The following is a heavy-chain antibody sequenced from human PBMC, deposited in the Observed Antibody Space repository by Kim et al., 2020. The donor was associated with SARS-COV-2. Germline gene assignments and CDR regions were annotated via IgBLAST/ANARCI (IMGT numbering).Heavy chain of an antibody. J-gene: IGHJ6*02. V-gene: IGHV3-30*18. CDR1: GFTFNNYG. CDR2: ISYDGSNK. CDR3: AQDLKGYFDWLRSRFYYYYGMDV. Sequence: GGSLRLSCAASGFTFNNYGMHWVRQAPGKGLEWVAVISYDGSNKYYADSVKGRFTISRDNSKNTLYLQMNSLRAEDTAVYYCAQDLKGYFDWLRSRFYYYYGMDVCGQGTTVTVSS. D-gene: IGHD3-9*01.